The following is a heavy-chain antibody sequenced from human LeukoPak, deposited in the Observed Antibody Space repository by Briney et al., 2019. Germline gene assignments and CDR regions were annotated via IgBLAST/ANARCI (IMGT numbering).Heavy chain of an antibody. CDR2: IYYSGNT. CDR1: GVSISSSNSY. J-gene: IGHJ4*02. V-gene: IGHV4-39*01. Sequence: SETLSLTCTVSGVSISSSNSYWGWIRQPPGKGLEWIGSIYYSGNTYYNASLKSQVSISIDTSKNRFSLKLTSVTAADTAVYYCARQTGSGLFILPGGQGTLVTVSS. D-gene: IGHD3/OR15-3a*01. CDR3: ARQTGSGLFILP.